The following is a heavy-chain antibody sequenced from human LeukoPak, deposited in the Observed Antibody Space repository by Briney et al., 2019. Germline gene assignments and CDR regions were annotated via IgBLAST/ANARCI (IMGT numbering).Heavy chain of an antibody. D-gene: IGHD6-13*01. CDR1: GGSISSSSYY. J-gene: IGHJ5*02. CDR2: IYYSGST. CDR3: ARHVGLTDSSSWSIDP. Sequence: SETLSLTCTVSGGSISSSSYYWGWIRQPPGKGLEWIGSIYYSGSTYYNPSLKSRVTISVDTSKNQFSLKLSSVTAADTAVYYCARHVGLTDSSSWSIDPWGQGTLVTVTS. V-gene: IGHV4-39*01.